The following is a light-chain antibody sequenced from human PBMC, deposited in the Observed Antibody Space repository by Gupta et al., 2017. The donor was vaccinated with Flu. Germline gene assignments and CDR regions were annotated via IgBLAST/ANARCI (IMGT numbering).Light chain of an antibody. CDR2: KDS. Sequence: SYELTQPPSVSVSPVQTARITCSGDALPKQYAYWYQQKPGQAPVLVIYKDSERPSGIPERFSGSSSGTTVTLTISGVQAEDEADYYCQSADSSGTYNVVFGGGTKLTVL. CDR3: QSADSSGTYNVV. J-gene: IGLJ2*01. V-gene: IGLV3-25*02. CDR1: ALPKQY.